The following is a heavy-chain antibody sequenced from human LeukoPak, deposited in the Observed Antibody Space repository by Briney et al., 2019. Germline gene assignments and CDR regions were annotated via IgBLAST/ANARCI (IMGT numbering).Heavy chain of an antibody. J-gene: IGHJ5*02. Sequence: GASVKVSCKASGYTFTIYYIHWVRQAPGRGLEWMAWINPSSGDTNYAQKFQGRVTLTRDASLNTAYMELTSLRSDDTAVYYCARVDSRKNWFDPWGQGTLVTVSS. D-gene: IGHD6-13*01. CDR2: INPSSGDT. CDR1: GYTFTIYY. V-gene: IGHV1-2*02. CDR3: ARVDSRKNWFDP.